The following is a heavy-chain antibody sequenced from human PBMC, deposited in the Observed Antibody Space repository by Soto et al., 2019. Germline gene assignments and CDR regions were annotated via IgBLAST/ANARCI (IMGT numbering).Heavy chain of an antibody. CDR3: APRRTIVGIVKLSTWFDP. CDR2: ISGNGGAT. CDR1: GLTFSTFA. Sequence: PGGSLRLSCTASGLTFSTFAMSWVRQSPGKGLEWVSTISGNGGATFYADSVKGRFTISRDNSKKTLYLQMNGLRAEDTAVYYCAPRRTIVGIVKLSTWFDPWGQGTLVTVSS. D-gene: IGHD3-3*01. J-gene: IGHJ5*02. V-gene: IGHV3-23*01.